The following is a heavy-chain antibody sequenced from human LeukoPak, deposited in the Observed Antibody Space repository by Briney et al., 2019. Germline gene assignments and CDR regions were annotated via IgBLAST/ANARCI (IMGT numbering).Heavy chain of an antibody. Sequence: PGGSLRLSCAASGFTFSSYAMSWVRQAPGKGLEWASAISGSGGSTYYADSVKGRFAISRDNSKNTLYLQMNSLRAEDTAVYYCASAAAGRYNWFDPWGQGTLVTVSS. CDR1: GFTFSSYA. D-gene: IGHD6-13*01. CDR3: ASAAAGRYNWFDP. CDR2: ISGSGGST. J-gene: IGHJ5*02. V-gene: IGHV3-23*01.